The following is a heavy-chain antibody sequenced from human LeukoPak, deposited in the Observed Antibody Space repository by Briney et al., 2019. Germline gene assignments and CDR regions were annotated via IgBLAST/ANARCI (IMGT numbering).Heavy chain of an antibody. CDR2: IYTSGST. CDR1: GYSISSGSYY. Sequence: SETLSLTCTVSGYSISSGSYYWSWIRQPAGKGLEWIGRIYTSGSTNYNPSLKSRVTISVDTSKNQFSLKLSSVTAADTAVYYCARALAVAGTVFYFDYWGQGTLVTVSS. J-gene: IGHJ4*02. D-gene: IGHD6-19*01. CDR3: ARALAVAGTVFYFDY. V-gene: IGHV4-61*02.